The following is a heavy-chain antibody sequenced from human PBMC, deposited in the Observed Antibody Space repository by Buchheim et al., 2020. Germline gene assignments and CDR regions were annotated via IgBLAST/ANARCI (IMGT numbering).Heavy chain of an antibody. CDR1: GFTFSSYS. V-gene: IGHV3-48*02. Sequence: EVQLLESGGGLVQPGGSLRLSCAASGFTFSSYSMNWVRQAPGKGLEWVSYISSSSSTIYYADSVKGRFTISRDNAKNSLYLQMNSLRDEDTAVYYCARLYYDILTGYYWDAFDIWGQGT. J-gene: IGHJ3*02. CDR2: ISSSSSTI. D-gene: IGHD3-9*01. CDR3: ARLYYDILTGYYWDAFDI.